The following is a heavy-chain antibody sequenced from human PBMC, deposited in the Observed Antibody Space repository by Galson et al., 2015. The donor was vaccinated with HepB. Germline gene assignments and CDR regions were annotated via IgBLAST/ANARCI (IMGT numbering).Heavy chain of an antibody. CDR3: ARGDEYDSSGYYFFDY. V-gene: IGHV3-21*01. J-gene: IGHJ4*02. CDR2: ISSSSSYI. Sequence: SLRLSCAASGFTFSSYSMNWVRQAPGKGLEWVSSISSSSSYIYYADSVKGRFTISRDNAKNSLYLQMNSLRAEDTAVYYCARGDEYDSSGYYFFDYWGQGTLVTVSS. D-gene: IGHD3-22*01. CDR1: GFTFSSYS.